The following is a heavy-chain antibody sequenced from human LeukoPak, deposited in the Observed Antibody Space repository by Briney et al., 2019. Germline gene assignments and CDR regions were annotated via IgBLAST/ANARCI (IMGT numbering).Heavy chain of an antibody. Sequence: ASVKVSCKASGYTLTGYYMHWVRQAPGQGLEWMGWINPNSGGTNYAQKFQGRVTMTRDTSISTAYMELSRLRSDDTAVYYCARDLFVVATDDYWGQGTLVTVSS. CDR2: INPNSGGT. J-gene: IGHJ4*02. D-gene: IGHD2-2*01. CDR1: GYTLTGYY. CDR3: ARDLFVVATDDY. V-gene: IGHV1-2*02.